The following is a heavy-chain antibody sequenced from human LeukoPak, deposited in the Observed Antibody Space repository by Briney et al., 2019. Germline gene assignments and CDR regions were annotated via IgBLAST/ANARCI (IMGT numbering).Heavy chain of an antibody. J-gene: IGHJ4*02. D-gene: IGHD3-16*01. V-gene: IGHV4-59*11. CDR2: IYYSGST. Sequence: PSETLSITCTVSGGSISSHYWSWIRQPPGKGLEWIGYIYYSGSTNYNPSLKSRVTISVDTSKNQFSLKLSSVTAADTAVYYYARDGGSYFDYWGQGTLVTVSS. CDR3: ARDGGSYFDY. CDR1: GGSISSHY.